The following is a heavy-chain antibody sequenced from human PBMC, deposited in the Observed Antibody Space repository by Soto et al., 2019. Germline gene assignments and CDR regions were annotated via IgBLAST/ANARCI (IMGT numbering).Heavy chain of an antibody. J-gene: IGHJ4*02. CDR2: INAGNGNT. D-gene: IGHD6-19*01. V-gene: IGHV1-3*01. CDR3: ARGGRGSSGWYGLFDY. CDR1: GYTFTSYG. Sequence: GASVKVSCKASGYTFTSYGISWVRQAPGQGLEWMGWINAGNGNTKYSQKFQGRVTITRDTSASTAYMELSSLRSEDTAVYYCARGGRGSSGWYGLFDYWGQGTLVTVSS.